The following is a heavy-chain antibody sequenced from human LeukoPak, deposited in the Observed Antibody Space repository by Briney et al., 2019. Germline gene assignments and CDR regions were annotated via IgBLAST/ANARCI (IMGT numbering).Heavy chain of an antibody. CDR1: GFTFSSYG. J-gene: IGHJ4*02. CDR3: AKISTWHVDY. Sequence: QPGGSLRLSCAASGFTFSSYGMHWVRQAPGKGLEWVAFIRYDGSNKYYADSVKGRFTISRDNSKNTVYLQMNSLRPEDAAVYYCAKISTWHVDYWGQGTLVTVSS. D-gene: IGHD3-3*01. V-gene: IGHV3-30*02. CDR2: IRYDGSNK.